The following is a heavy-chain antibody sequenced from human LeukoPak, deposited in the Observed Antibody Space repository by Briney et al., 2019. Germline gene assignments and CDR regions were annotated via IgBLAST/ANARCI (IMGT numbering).Heavy chain of an antibody. D-gene: IGHD5-24*01. J-gene: IGHJ4*02. CDR1: GFTFSSNG. CDR2: ISYDGSNK. Sequence: PGGSLRLSCAASGFTFSSNGMHWVRQAPGKGLEWVAVISYDGSNKYYADSVKGRFTISRDNSKNTLYLQMNSLRAEDTAVYYCAKDDGRWLQIDYWGQGTLVTVSS. V-gene: IGHV3-30*18. CDR3: AKDDGRWLQIDY.